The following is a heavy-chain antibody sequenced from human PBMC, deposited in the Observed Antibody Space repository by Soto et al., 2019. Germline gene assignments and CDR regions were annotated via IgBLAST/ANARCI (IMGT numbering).Heavy chain of an antibody. CDR3: ARALKISSAWCFAF. D-gene: IGHD6-19*01. CDR1: GGSFSTYA. CDR2: IIPIIGTA. V-gene: IGHV1-69*18. Sequence: QVQLVQSGAEVRKSGSSVKVSCKATGGSFSTYAINWVRQAPGQGREWMGMIIPIIGTANYSQTFQGRLTITADESTGTAYMELHSLRPEDRAIYYCARALKISSAWCFAFWGQGTQVAVS. J-gene: IGHJ4*02.